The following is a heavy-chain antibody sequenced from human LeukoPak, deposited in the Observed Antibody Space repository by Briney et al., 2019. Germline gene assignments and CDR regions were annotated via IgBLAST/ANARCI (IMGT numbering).Heavy chain of an antibody. CDR2: IYHSGIT. D-gene: IGHD2-2*02. Sequence: SETLSLTCAVSGYSISTGYYWGWIRQPPGKGLEWIGSIYHSGITYYNPSLKSRATISGDTSKNQISLKLTSVTAADTAVYYCARPVGYCSSASCYIRWNVFDIWGQGTMVTVSS. J-gene: IGHJ3*02. CDR3: ARPVGYCSSASCYIRWNVFDI. CDR1: GYSISTGYY. V-gene: IGHV4-38-2*01.